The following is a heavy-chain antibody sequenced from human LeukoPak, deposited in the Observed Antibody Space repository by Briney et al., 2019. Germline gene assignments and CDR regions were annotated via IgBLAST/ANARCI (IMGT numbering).Heavy chain of an antibody. D-gene: IGHD1-7*01. V-gene: IGHV3-23*01. Sequence: GGSLRLSCAASGFTFSSYAMIWVRQTPGKGLEWVSGISGSGVSTYYADSVKGRFTISRDNSKNTLYLQMISLRAEDTAVYYCAKRGWNYESDYWGQGTLVTVSS. CDR3: AKRGWNYESDY. CDR1: GFTFSSYA. J-gene: IGHJ4*02. CDR2: ISGSGVST.